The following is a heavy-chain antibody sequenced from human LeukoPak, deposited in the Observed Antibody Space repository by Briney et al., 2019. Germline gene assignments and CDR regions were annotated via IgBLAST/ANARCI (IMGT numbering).Heavy chain of an antibody. J-gene: IGHJ5*01. D-gene: IGHD7-27*01. V-gene: IGHV3-21*01. Sequence: GGSLRLSCEASGFTFSVYSMNWVRQAPGKGLEWVSSISGTGSHIYSADSMKGRFIISRDNAKNSLYLQMNSLRAEDTAVYYCVREPGAPRGWFDSWGQGTLVTVSS. CDR3: VREPGAPRGWFDS. CDR1: GFTFSVYS. CDR2: ISGTGSHI.